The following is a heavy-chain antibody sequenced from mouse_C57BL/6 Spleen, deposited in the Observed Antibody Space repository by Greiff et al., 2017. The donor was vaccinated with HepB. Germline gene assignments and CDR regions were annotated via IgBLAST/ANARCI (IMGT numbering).Heavy chain of an antibody. Sequence: EVQRVESGGGLVKPGGSLKLSCAASGFTFSSYTMSWVRQTPEKRLEWVATISGGGGNTYYPDSVKGRFTISRDNAKNTLYLQMSSLRSEDTALYYCARYTTARYFDVWGTGTTVTVSS. CDR3: ARYTTARYFDV. CDR2: ISGGGGNT. J-gene: IGHJ1*03. V-gene: IGHV5-9*01. CDR1: GFTFSSYT. D-gene: IGHD1-2*01.